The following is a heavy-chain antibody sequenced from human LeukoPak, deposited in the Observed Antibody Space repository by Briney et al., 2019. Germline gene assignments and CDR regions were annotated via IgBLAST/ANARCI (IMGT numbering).Heavy chain of an antibody. CDR3: ALIAAAIHNTDY. CDR2: ISSSSSYI. V-gene: IGHV3-21*01. D-gene: IGHD6-13*01. J-gene: IGHJ4*02. CDR1: GFTFSSYS. Sequence: GGSLRLSCAASGFTFSSYSKNWVRQAPGKGLEWVSSISSSSSYIYYADSVKGRFTISRDNAKNSLYLQMNSLRAEDTAVYYCALIAAAIHNTDYWGQGTLVTVSS.